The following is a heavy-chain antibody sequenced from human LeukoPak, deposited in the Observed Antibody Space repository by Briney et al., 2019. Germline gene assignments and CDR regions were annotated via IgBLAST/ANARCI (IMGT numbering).Heavy chain of an antibody. CDR1: GYTFTGYY. CDR3: ASGYGSGGTMVGVYFDY. D-gene: IGHD6-19*01. CDR2: TNPNSGGT. J-gene: IGHJ4*02. Sequence: ASVKVSCKSSGYTFTGYYMHWVRQAPGQGLEWMGWTNPNSGGTNYAQKVQGRVTMTRDTSISTAYMELSRLRSDDTAVYYCASGYGSGGTMVGVYFDYWGQGALVTVSS. V-gene: IGHV1-2*02.